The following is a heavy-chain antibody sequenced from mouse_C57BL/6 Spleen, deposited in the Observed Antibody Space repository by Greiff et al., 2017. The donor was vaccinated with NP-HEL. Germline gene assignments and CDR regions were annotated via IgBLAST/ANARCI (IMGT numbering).Heavy chain of an antibody. V-gene: IGHV5-17*01. CDR3: AKTDYPYAMDY. J-gene: IGHJ4*01. Sequence: EVKLMESGGGLVKPGGSLKLSCAASGFTFSDYGMHWVRQAPEKGLEWVAYISSGSSTIYYAATVKGRFTISRDNAKNTPFLQMTSLRSEDTAMYYCAKTDYPYAMDYWGQGTSVTVSS. CDR2: ISSGSSTI. CDR1: GFTFSDYG. D-gene: IGHD2-4*01.